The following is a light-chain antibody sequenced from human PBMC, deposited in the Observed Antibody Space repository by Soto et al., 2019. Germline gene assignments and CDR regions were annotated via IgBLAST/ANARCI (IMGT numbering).Light chain of an antibody. CDR3: QQYYTNPLT. V-gene: IGKV4-1*01. CDR1: QSVLYSSNNKNY. J-gene: IGKJ4*01. CDR2: WAS. Sequence: DIVMTQSPDSLAVSLGERATINCKSSQSVLYSSNNKNYLAWYQKKPGQPPKLIIYWASTRESGVPDRFSGSGSGTDFTLTISRLKAEDVAVYYCQQYYTNPLTFGGGTKVVVK.